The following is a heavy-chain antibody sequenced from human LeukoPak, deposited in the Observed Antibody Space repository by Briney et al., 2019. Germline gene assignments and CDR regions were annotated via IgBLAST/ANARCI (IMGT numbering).Heavy chain of an antibody. J-gene: IGHJ4*02. Sequence: RGSLTLPCSLSGLTLSKYGMGCVPEAPGKGGEGGAGISGSGGTKNCADSVKGRFTLSRDNPKTRLYLQMNSQRAEHTAAYLCANRGVGIGVILLGFHKEAYYFDSWGGGALVTV. CDR1: GLTLSKYG. CDR3: ANRGVGIGVILLGFHKEAYYFDS. CDR2: ISGSGGTK. V-gene: IGHV3-23*01. D-gene: IGHD3-3*01.